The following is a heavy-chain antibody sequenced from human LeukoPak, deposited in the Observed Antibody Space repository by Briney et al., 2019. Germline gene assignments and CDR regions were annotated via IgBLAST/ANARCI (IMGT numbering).Heavy chain of an antibody. CDR1: GYTFTSYA. CDR3: ARVEDYYYYYMDV. Sequence: ASVKVSCKASGYTFTSYAMNWVRQAPGQGLEWMGWMNPNSGNTGYAQKFQGRVTITRNTSISTAYMELSSLRSEDTAVYYCARVEDYYYYYMDVWGKGTTVTVSS. V-gene: IGHV1-8*03. D-gene: IGHD1-1*01. J-gene: IGHJ6*03. CDR2: MNPNSGNT.